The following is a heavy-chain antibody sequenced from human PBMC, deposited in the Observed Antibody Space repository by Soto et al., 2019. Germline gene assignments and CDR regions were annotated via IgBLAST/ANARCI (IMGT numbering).Heavy chain of an antibody. V-gene: IGHV1-18*01. D-gene: IGHD3-10*01. CDR3: SRGSSGSCWVGWFDP. CDR1: GYTFTTYA. CDR2: ISAYNGNT. J-gene: IGHJ5*02. Sequence: QVQLVQSGAEVKKPGASVKVSCKASGYTFTTYAISWVRQAPGHGLEWMGWISAYNGNTNYAQKIQGRVTMTTDTTTSTGSSEMWGLRYEDTAVDFCSRGSSGSCWVGWFDPWGQGTLVTVSS.